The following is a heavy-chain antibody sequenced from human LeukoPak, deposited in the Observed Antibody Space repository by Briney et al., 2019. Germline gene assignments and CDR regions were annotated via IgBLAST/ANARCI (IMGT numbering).Heavy chain of an antibody. V-gene: IGHV4-34*01. D-gene: IGHD3-10*01. Sequence: SETLSLTCAVYGGSFSGCYWSWIRQPPGKGLEWIGEINHSGSTNYNPSLKSRVTISVDTSKNQFSLKLSSVTAADTAVYYCARGYYYGSGSYYQPIDYWGQGTLVTVSS. CDR1: GGSFSGCY. J-gene: IGHJ4*02. CDR2: INHSGST. CDR3: ARGYYYGSGSYYQPIDY.